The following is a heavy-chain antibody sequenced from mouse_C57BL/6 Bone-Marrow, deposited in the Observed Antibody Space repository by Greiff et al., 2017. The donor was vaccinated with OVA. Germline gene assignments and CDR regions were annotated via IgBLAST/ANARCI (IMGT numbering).Heavy chain of an antibody. J-gene: IGHJ4*01. V-gene: IGHV1-42*01. CDR2: INPSTGGT. CDR1: GYSFTGYY. D-gene: IGHD4-1*01. CDR3: ARGKMGRGYYGMDY. Sequence: VQLQQSGPELVKPGASVKISCKASGYSFTGYYMNWVKQSPEKSLEWIGEINPSTGGTTYNQKFKAKATLTVDKSSSTAYMQLKSRTSEDSAGDYGARGKMGRGYYGMDYWGQGTSVTVSS.